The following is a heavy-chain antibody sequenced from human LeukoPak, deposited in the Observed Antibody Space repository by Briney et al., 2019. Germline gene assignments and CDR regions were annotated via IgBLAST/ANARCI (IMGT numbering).Heavy chain of an antibody. CDR3: AREGGIIVAGKFDS. J-gene: IGHJ4*02. Sequence: SGGSLRLSCAASGLTFSTSGMHWVRQAPGKGLEWVAFIQYDESDKYYADSVRGRLTISRDNSKNTLYLQMNSLRAEDTAVYYCAREGGIIVAGKFDSWGQGTLVTVSS. D-gene: IGHD6-19*01. CDR2: IQYDESDK. CDR1: GLTFSTSG. V-gene: IGHV3-30*02.